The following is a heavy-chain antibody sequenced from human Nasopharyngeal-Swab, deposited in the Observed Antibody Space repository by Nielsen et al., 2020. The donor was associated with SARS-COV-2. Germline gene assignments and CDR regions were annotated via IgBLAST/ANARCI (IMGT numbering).Heavy chain of an antibody. J-gene: IGHJ4*02. CDR1: GGSISSYY. D-gene: IGHD5-24*01. Sequence: SETLSLTCTVSGGSISSYYWSWIRQPPGKGLEWIGYIYYSGSTNYNPSLKSRVTISVDTSKNQFSLKLSSVTAADMAVYYCARAGGWLQWIDYWGQGTLVTVSS. CDR3: ARAGGWLQWIDY. V-gene: IGHV4-59*01. CDR2: IYYSGST.